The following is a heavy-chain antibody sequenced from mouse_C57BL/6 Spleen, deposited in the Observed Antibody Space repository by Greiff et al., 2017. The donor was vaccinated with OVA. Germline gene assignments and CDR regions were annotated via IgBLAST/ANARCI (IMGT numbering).Heavy chain of an antibody. J-gene: IGHJ3*01. CDR3: ARERELDSSVAWFAY. D-gene: IGHD3-2*02. V-gene: IGHV1-72*01. CDR1: GYTFTSYW. CDR2: IDPDSGGT. Sequence: QVQLQQPGAELVKPGASVKLSCKASGYTFTSYWMHWVKQRPGRGLEWIGRIDPDSGGTKYNEKFKSKATLTVDKPSSTAYMQLSSLTSEDSAVYYCARERELDSSVAWFAYWGQGTLVTVSA.